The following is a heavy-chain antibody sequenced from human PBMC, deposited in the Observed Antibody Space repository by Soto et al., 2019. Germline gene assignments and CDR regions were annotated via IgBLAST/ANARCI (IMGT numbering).Heavy chain of an antibody. CDR3: ARGPKEFAPYDYVWGSYRYRPGYYYYGMDV. CDR2: INHSGST. V-gene: IGHV4-34*01. D-gene: IGHD3-16*02. J-gene: IGHJ6*02. Sequence: QVQLQQWGAGLLKPSETLSLTCAVYGGSFSGYYWSWIRQPPGKGLEWIGEINHSGSTNYNPSLKSRVTISVDTSKNQFSLKLSSVTAADTAVYYCARGPKEFAPYDYVWGSYRYRPGYYYYGMDVWGQGTTVTVSS. CDR1: GGSFSGYY.